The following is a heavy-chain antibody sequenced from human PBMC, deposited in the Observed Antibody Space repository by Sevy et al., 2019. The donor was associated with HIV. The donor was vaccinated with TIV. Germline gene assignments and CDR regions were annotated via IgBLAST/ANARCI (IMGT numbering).Heavy chain of an antibody. J-gene: IGHJ4*02. CDR1: GGSISSGFYY. D-gene: IGHD3-22*01. Sequence: SETLSLTCTVSGGSISSGFYYWNWIRQPAGKKLEWIGRFYTNGGTDYTPSLEGRVTISVDTSKNQFSLKLRSVTAADTAVYYCARGDSNCYFGPYFDFWGQGTLVTVSS. V-gene: IGHV4-61*02. CDR2: FYTNGGT. CDR3: ARGDSNCYFGPYFDF.